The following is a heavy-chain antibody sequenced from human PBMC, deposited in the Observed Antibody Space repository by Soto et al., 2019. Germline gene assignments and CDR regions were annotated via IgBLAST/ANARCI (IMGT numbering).Heavy chain of an antibody. J-gene: IGHJ4*02. CDR2: FDPEDGET. V-gene: IGHV1-24*01. D-gene: IGHD3-22*01. CDR1: GYTITEFS. CDR3: ATDSTKYYYDSSGYYTN. Sequence: ASVKVSRKISGYTITEFSMHWVRQAPGKGLEWMGGFDPEDGETIYAQKFQGRVTMTEDTSTDTAYMELSSLRSEDTAVYYCATDSTKYYYDSSGYYTNWGQGTLVTV.